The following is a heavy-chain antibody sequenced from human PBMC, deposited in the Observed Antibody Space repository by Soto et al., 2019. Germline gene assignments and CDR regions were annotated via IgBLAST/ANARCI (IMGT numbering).Heavy chain of an antibody. J-gene: IGHJ3*02. V-gene: IGHV3-48*02. CDR2: ISSSGTI. CDR1: GFTFSSYS. CDR3: AGGSGSDMAGAGTEHAFDI. Sequence: GGSLRLSCAASGFTFSSYSMNWVRQAPGKGLEWVSYISSSGTIYYADSVKGGFTIYRDNAKNSLYLQMNSLRHEDTAVYYWAGGSGSDMAGAGTEHAFDIWGQGTMVTVSS. D-gene: IGHD6-13*01.